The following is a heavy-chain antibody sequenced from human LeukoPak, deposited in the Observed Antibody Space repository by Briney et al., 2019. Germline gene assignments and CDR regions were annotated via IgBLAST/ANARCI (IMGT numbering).Heavy chain of an antibody. Sequence: KASETLSLTCTVSGGSISSSSYYWGWIRQPPGKGLEWIGSIYYSGSTYYNPSLKSRVTISVDTSKNQFSLKLSSVTAADTAVYYCARDHYCGGDCYSVDVWGQGTTVTVSS. CDR3: ARDHYCGGDCYSVDV. V-gene: IGHV4-39*07. J-gene: IGHJ6*02. CDR1: GGSISSSSYY. CDR2: IYYSGST. D-gene: IGHD2-21*02.